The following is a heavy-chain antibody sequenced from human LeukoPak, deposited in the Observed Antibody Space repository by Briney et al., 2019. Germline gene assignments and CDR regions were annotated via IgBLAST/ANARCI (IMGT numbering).Heavy chain of an antibody. Sequence: PSETLSLTCTVSGGSISSYYWSWIRQPAGKGLEWIGRIYTSGSTNYNPSLKSRVTMSVDTSKNQFSLKLSSVTAADTAVYYCARDSSDSGYDFFDYWGQGTLITVSA. V-gene: IGHV4-4*07. J-gene: IGHJ4*02. CDR1: GGSISSYY. D-gene: IGHD5-12*01. CDR2: IYTSGST. CDR3: ARDSSDSGYDFFDY.